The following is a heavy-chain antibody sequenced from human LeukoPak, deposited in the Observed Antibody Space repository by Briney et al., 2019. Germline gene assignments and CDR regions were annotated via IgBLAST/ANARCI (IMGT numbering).Heavy chain of an antibody. V-gene: IGHV1-3*01. J-gene: IGHJ4*02. CDR3: ARGYYDSSGYYY. D-gene: IGHD3-22*01. CDR1: GYTFTNYA. Sequence: ASVKVSCKASGYTFTNYAMHWVRQAPGQRLEWMGWINAGNGNTKYSQKFQGRVTITRDTSAGTAYMELSSLRSEDTAVYYCARGYYDSSGYYYWGQGTLVTVSS. CDR2: INAGNGNT.